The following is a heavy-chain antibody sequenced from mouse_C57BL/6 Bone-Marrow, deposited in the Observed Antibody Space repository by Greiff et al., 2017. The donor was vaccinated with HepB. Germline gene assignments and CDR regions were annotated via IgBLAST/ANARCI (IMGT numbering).Heavy chain of an antibody. Sequence: QVQLQQSGPELVKPGASVKISCKASGYSFSSSWMNWVKQRPGKGLEWIGRIYPGDGDTNCNGKFKGKATLTADKSSSTAYMQLSSLTSEDSAFYVCARGWVYWGQGTTLTVSS. V-gene: IGHV1-82*01. D-gene: IGHD1-1*02. CDR1: GYSFSSSW. CDR2: IYPGDGDT. CDR3: ARGWVY. J-gene: IGHJ2*01.